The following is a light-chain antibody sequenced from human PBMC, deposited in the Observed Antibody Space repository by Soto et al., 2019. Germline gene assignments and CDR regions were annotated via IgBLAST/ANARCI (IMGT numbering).Light chain of an antibody. Sequence: EIVMTQSPATLSVSPGERATLSCRASQSVSSYLAWYQQKPGQAPGLLIYDASTRATGIPVGFSGSGSGTEFTLTISSLQSEDFGVYYCQQNKDWPGTFGQGTKVDIK. J-gene: IGKJ1*01. CDR2: DAS. CDR3: QQNKDWPGT. V-gene: IGKV3-15*01. CDR1: QSVSSY.